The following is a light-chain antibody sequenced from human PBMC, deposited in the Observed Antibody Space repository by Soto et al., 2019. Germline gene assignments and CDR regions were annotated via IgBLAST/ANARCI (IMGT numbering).Light chain of an antibody. CDR2: EVS. J-gene: IGLJ2*01. Sequence: QSALTQPASVSGSPGQSITISCTGTSSDVGAYNFVSWYQQFPGKAPKLMIYEVSNRPSGVSDRFSGSKSGNTASLIISGLRPEDEADYSCSSQTASATVLFGGGTKVTVL. CDR1: SSDVGAYNF. V-gene: IGLV2-14*01. CDR3: SSQTASATVL.